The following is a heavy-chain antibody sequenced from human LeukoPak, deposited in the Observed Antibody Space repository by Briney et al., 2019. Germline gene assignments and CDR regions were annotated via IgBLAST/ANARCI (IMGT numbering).Heavy chain of an antibody. D-gene: IGHD5-24*01. CDR1: GGSISSGSYY. CDR3: ARGANELEMGYFDY. V-gene: IGHV4-61*10. Sequence: SETLSLTCTVSGGSISSGSYYWSWIRQPAGKGLEWIGYIYYSGSTNYNPSLKSRVTISVDTSKNQFSLKLSSVTAADTAVYYCARGANELEMGYFDYWGQGTLVTVSS. CDR2: IYYSGST. J-gene: IGHJ4*02.